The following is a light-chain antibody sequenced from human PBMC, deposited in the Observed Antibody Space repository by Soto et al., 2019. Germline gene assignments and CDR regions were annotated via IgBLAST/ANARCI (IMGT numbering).Light chain of an antibody. V-gene: IGKV1-33*01. CDR1: QDINKN. CDR2: DAS. J-gene: IGKJ4*01. Sequence: DIQMTQSPSSLSASVGDRVTITCQASQDINKNLIWYQQKPGKAPKLLIYDASDLETGVPSRFSGSGSGTDFTLTISSLQPEDFATYYCQQANSFPLTFDGGTKVDIK. CDR3: QQANSFPLT.